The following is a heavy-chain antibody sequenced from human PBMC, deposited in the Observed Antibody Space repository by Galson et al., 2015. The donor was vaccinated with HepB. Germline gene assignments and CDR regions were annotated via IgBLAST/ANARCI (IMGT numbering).Heavy chain of an antibody. CDR3: VRGQYNHYGLDV. CDR2: VDSDGSGT. Sequence: SLRLSCAASGFTFSDYWMHWVRQGPGKGLVWVSRVDSDGSGTTYADSVEGRFTISRDNAKNTLYLQMNSLRDDDTAVYYCVRGQYNHYGLDVWGQGTTVTVSS. CDR1: GFTFSDYW. D-gene: IGHD1-14*01. V-gene: IGHV3-74*01. J-gene: IGHJ6*02.